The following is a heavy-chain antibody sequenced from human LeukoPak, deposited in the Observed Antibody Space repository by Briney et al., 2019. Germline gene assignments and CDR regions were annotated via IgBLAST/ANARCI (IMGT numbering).Heavy chain of an antibody. J-gene: IGHJ4*02. D-gene: IGHD5-24*01. V-gene: IGHV3-7*04. CDR1: GFTFSNYW. CDR3: TRVGYIDEGIDY. Sequence: GGSLRLSCVASGFTFSNYWMSWVRQAPGKGLEWLANTKQDGSKKSYVDSVKGRFTISRDNAKNSLYLQMNSLRAEDTAIYYCTRVGYIDEGIDYWGQGTLVTVSS. CDR2: TKQDGSKK.